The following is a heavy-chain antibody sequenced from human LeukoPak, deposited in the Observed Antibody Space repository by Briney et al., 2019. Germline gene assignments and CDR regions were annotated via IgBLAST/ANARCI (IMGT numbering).Heavy chain of an antibody. CDR3: ARALSSGYYQYYFDY. CDR1: GGSISSGDYY. CDR2: IYYSGST. V-gene: IGHV4-30-4*01. J-gene: IGHJ4*02. Sequence: SETLSLTCTVSGGSISSGDYYWSWIRQPPGKGLEWIGYIYYSGSTYYNPSLESRVTISVDTSKNQFSLKLSSVTAADTAVYYCARALSSGYYQYYFDYWGQGTLVTVSS. D-gene: IGHD3-3*01.